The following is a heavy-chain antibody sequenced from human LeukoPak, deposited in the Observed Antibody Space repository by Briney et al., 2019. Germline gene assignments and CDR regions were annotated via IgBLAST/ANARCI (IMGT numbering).Heavy chain of an antibody. D-gene: IGHD2-15*01. J-gene: IGHJ4*02. V-gene: IGHV3-7*03. CDR1: GFTFSSYS. CDR2: IKEDGSEK. Sequence: GGSLRLSCAASGFTFSSYSMNWVRQAPGKGLEWVANIKEDGSEKYYEDSVKGRFTISRDNAKNSLYLQMNSLRAEDTAVYYCARNVGWFRFDYWGQGTLVTVSS. CDR3: ARNVGWFRFDY.